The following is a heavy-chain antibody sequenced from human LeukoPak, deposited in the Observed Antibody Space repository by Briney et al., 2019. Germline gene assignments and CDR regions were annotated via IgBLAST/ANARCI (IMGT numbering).Heavy chain of an antibody. V-gene: IGHV2-5*02. CDR2: IYWDDDK. Sequence: SGPTLVNPTQTLTLTCTFSGFSLSTRGVGVGWIRQPPGKALEWLALIYWDDDKRYSPSLKSRLTITKDTSKNQVVLTMTNMDPVDTATYYCATLGGVIVAEAFDIWGQGTMVTVSS. J-gene: IGHJ3*02. CDR3: ATLGGVIVAEAFDI. CDR1: GFSLSTRGVG. D-gene: IGHD3-16*02.